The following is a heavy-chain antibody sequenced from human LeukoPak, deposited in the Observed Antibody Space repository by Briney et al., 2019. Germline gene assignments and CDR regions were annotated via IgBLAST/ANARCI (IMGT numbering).Heavy chain of an antibody. V-gene: IGHV1-69*13. CDR3: ARGGSTMVRGVINPNFDY. CDR1: GGTFSSYA. CDR2: IIPIFGTA. D-gene: IGHD3-10*01. Sequence: SVKVSCKASGGTFSSYAISWVRQAPGQGLEWMGGIIPIFGTANYAQKFQGRVTITADESTNTAYMELSSLRSEDTAVYYCARGGSTMVRGVINPNFDYWGQGTLVTVSS. J-gene: IGHJ4*02.